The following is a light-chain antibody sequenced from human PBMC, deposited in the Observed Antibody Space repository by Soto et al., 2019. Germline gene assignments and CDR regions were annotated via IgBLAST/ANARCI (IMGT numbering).Light chain of an antibody. V-gene: IGKV1-5*03. CDR2: KAS. CDR1: QSISSW. CDR3: QHYNSYPWT. J-gene: IGKJ1*01. Sequence: DIQMTQSPSTPSASVGDRVTITCRASQSISSWLDGYQQKPGKAPKLLIYKASSLERGVPSRFSGSGSGTEFTLTISSLQPDDFATYYCQHYNSYPWTFGQGTKVEIK.